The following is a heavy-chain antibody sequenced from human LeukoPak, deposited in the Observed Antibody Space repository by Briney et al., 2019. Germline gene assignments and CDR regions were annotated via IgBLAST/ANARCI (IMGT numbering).Heavy chain of an antibody. D-gene: IGHD3-10*01. Sequence: PSETLSLTCAVYGGSFSGYYWSWIRQPPGKGLEWIGEINHSGSTNYNPSLKSRVTISVDTSKNQFSLKLSSVTAADTAVYYCARNYYGSGSWGQGTLVTVSS. CDR2: INHSGST. CDR1: GGSFSGYY. CDR3: ARNYYGSGS. J-gene: IGHJ4*02. V-gene: IGHV4-34*01.